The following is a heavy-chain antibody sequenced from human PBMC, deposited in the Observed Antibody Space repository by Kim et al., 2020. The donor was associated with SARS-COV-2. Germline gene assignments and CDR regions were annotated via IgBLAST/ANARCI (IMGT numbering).Heavy chain of an antibody. CDR3: AKAGEPRLAAAGRDTGFDY. Sequence: GGSLRLSCAASGFTFDDYAMHWVRQAPGKGLEWVSGISWNSGSIGYADSVKGRFTISRDNAKNSLYLQMNSLRAEDTALYYCAKAGEPRLAAAGRDTGFDYWGQGTLVTVSS. J-gene: IGHJ4*02. CDR2: ISWNSGSI. V-gene: IGHV3-9*01. D-gene: IGHD6-13*01. CDR1: GFTFDDYA.